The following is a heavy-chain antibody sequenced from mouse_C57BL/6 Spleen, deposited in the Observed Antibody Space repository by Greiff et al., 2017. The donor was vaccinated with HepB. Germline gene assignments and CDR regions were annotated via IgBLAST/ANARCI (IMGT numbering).Heavy chain of an antibody. J-gene: IGHJ4*01. V-gene: IGHV1-69*01. D-gene: IGHD2-1*01. CDR3: ARAVGYVNYVRYAMDY. CDR1: GYTFTSYW. Sequence: VKLQQPGAELVMPGASVKLSCKASGYTFTSYWMHWVKQRPGQGLEWIGEIDPSDSYTNYNQKFKGKSTLTVDKSSSTAYMQLSSLTSEDSAVYYCARAVGYVNYVRYAMDYWGQGTSVTVSS. CDR2: IDPSDSYT.